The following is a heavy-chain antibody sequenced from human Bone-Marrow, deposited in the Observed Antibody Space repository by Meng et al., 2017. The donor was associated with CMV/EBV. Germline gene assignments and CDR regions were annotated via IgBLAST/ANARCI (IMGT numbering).Heavy chain of an antibody. CDR2: ITPVLGIA. CDR3: ASGGYNWNYEHYYYGIDV. J-gene: IGHJ6*02. V-gene: IGHV1-69*02. CDR1: GGTFSSYT. Sequence: SVKVSCKASGGTFSSYTISWVRQAPGQGLEWMGRITPVLGIANYAQRFQGRVTITADKSTSTAYMELSSLRSEDTAVYYCASGGYNWNYEHYYYGIDVWGQGTSVTVSS. D-gene: IGHD1-7*01.